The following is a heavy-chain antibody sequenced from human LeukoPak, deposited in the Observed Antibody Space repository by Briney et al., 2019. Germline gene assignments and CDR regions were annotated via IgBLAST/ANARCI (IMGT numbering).Heavy chain of an antibody. J-gene: IGHJ6*02. CDR3: ARVVRSDSFDYDYYYAMDV. V-gene: IGHV1-18*01. CDR1: GFTFTRYS. Sequence: ASVKVSCKASGFTFTRYSITWVRQPPGKGHEWMGWISDYNGNTNYAQKYQGRVTMTTDASTRTAYMELRSLRSDDTAVYYCARVVRSDSFDYDYYYAMDVWGQGTTVTVSS. CDR2: ISDYNGNT. D-gene: IGHD2-8*01.